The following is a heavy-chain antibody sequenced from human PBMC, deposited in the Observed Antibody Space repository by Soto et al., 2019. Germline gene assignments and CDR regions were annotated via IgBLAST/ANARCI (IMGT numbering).Heavy chain of an antibody. D-gene: IGHD5-18*01. Sequence: QGHPGPSGAEGRKPWALGAGSWKVTRGTFRTNNIRWVGQAPGQGPQWKGGNTPNLRETTYAQNFQGRVSITADISATTAYMELSDLTSEDTAVYYCGRVPRYSFPTSDSLDQWGQGTRVTVSS. V-gene: IGHV1-69*10. CDR1: RGTFRTNN. CDR3: GRVPRYSFPTSDSLDQ. CDR2: NTPNLRET. J-gene: IGHJ4*02.